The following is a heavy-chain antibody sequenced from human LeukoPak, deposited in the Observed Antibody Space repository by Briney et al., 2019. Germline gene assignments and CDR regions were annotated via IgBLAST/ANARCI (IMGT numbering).Heavy chain of an antibody. V-gene: IGHV1-69*04. CDR2: IIPLIGVT. D-gene: IGHD3-22*01. J-gene: IGHJ6*02. CDR1: GGTFTSYA. Sequence: SLKVSCKASGGTFTSYAFSWVRRAPGQGLEWMGRIIPLIGVTDSAQRFRDRVTITADKSTSTAYMELTSLRSEDTAVYYCATYNVDNYDTSDGMDVWGQGTSVTVSS. CDR3: ATYNVDNYDTSDGMDV.